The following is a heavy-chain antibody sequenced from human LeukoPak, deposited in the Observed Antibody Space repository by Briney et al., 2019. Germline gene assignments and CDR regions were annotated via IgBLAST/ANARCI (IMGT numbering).Heavy chain of an antibody. V-gene: IGHV1-18*01. CDR1: GYTFTTSG. CDR2: ISAYDVNT. CDR3: ARPEQQLVSGRLYYYGMDV. Sequence: ASVTVSCTTSGYTFTTSGISSVRQAPGQGLERMGWISAYDVNTNYAQKLQGRVTMTTDTSTSTAYMALRSLRSDDTAVYSCARPEQQLVSGRLYYYGMDVWGQGTTVTVS. J-gene: IGHJ6*02. D-gene: IGHD6-13*01.